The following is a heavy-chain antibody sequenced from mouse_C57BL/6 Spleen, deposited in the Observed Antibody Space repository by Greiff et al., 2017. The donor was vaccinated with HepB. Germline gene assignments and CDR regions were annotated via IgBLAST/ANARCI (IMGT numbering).Heavy chain of an antibody. V-gene: IGHV5-6*01. CDR2: ISSGGSYT. J-gene: IGHJ1*03. Sequence: EVQVVESGGDLVKPGGSLKLSCAASGFTFSSYGMSWVRQTPDKRLEWVATISSGGSYTYYPDSVKGRFTISRDNAKNTLYLQMSSLKSEDTAMYYCARPFSTTVNWYFDVWGTGTTVTVAS. CDR1: GFTFSSYG. D-gene: IGHD1-1*01. CDR3: ARPFSTTVNWYFDV.